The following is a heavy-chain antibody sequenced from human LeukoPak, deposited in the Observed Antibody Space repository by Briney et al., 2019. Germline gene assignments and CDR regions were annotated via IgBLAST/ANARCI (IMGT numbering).Heavy chain of an antibody. CDR1: GGSISSGGYY. CDR2: IYYSGST. V-gene: IGHV4-31*03. CDR3: ARAGYVPTYYGSGSYILGY. Sequence: SQTLSLTCTVSGGSISSGGYYWSWIRQHPGKGLEWIGYIYYSGSTYYNPSLKSRVTISVDTSKNQFSLKLSSVTAADTAVYYCARAGYVPTYYGSGSYILGYWGQGTLVTVSS. J-gene: IGHJ4*02. D-gene: IGHD3-10*01.